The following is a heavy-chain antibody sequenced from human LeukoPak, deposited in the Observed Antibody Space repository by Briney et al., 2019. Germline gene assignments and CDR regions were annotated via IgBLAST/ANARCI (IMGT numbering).Heavy chain of an antibody. CDR3: ARLGTGYSFDY. CDR2: ISSSGSTI. D-gene: IGHD3/OR15-3a*01. J-gene: IGHJ4*02. Sequence: PGGSLRPSCASSGITFSDDYMSWIRQAPGKGPEWLSYISSSGSTIYYADSVQGRFTISRDNTKNSLHLQMNSLRAEDTAVYYCARLGTGYSFDYWGQGTLVTVSS. CDR1: GITFSDDY. V-gene: IGHV3-11*01.